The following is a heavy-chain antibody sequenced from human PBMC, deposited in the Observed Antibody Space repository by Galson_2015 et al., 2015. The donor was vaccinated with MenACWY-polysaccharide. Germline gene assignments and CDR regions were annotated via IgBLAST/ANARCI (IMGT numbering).Heavy chain of an antibody. CDR3: AGTYYYGSGSYSSFDY. D-gene: IGHD3-10*01. J-gene: IGHJ4*02. CDR1: GYSFTSYW. Sequence: QSGAEVKKPGESLKISCTGSGYSFTSYWIGWVRQMPGEGLEWMGIIYPGDSDTRYSPSFQGQVTISADKSISTAYLQWSSLKASDTAMYYCAGTYYYGSGSYSSFDYWGQGTLVTVSS. CDR2: IYPGDSDT. V-gene: IGHV5-51*03.